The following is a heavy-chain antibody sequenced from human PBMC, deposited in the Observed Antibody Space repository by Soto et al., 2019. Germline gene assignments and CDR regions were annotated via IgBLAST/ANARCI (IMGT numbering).Heavy chain of an antibody. V-gene: IGHV1-69*13. D-gene: IGHD2-2*01. CDR1: GGTFSSYA. CDR3: ARSPRYCSSTSCYVGSPLYYFDY. CDR2: IIPIFGTA. Sequence: SVKVSCTASGGTFSSYAISWVRQAPGQGLEWMGGIIPIFGTANYAQKFQGRVTITADESTSTAYMELSSLRSEDTAVYYCARSPRYCSSTSCYVGSPLYYFDYWGQGTLVTVSS. J-gene: IGHJ4*02.